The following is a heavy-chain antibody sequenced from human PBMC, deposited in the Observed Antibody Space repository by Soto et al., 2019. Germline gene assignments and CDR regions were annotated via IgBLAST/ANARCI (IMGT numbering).Heavy chain of an antibody. CDR2: IYYSGST. V-gene: IGHV4-39*01. D-gene: IGHD4-17*01. CDR1: GGSISSSSYY. J-gene: IGHJ4*02. CDR3: ARRYRYGDYFDDDY. Sequence: SETLSLTCTVSGGSISSSSYYWGWIRQPPGKGLEWIGSIYYSGSTYYNPSLKSRVTISVDTSKNQFSLKLSSVTAADTAVYYCARRYRYGDYFDDDYWGQGTLVTVSS.